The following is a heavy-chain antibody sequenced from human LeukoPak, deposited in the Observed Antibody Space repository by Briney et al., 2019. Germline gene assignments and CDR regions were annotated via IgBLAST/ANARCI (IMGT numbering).Heavy chain of an antibody. CDR1: GFTFSSCG. CDR3: AKDRIAAAGRLDY. Sequence: PGGSLRLSCAASGFTFSSCGMHWVRQAPGKGLEWVAFIRYDGSNKYYADSVKGRFTISRDNSKNTLYLQMNSLRAEDTAVYYCAKDRIAAAGRLDYWGQGTLVTVSS. CDR2: IRYDGSNK. D-gene: IGHD6-13*01. V-gene: IGHV3-30*02. J-gene: IGHJ4*02.